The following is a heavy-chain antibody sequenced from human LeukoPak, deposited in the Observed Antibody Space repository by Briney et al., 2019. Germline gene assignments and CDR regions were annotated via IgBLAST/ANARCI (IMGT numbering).Heavy chain of an antibody. J-gene: IGHJ4*02. CDR3: ARDLGATIFDFDY. CDR1: GSTFSYYA. D-gene: IGHD1-26*01. V-gene: IGHV3-48*01. CDR2: ISYHGRTT. Sequence: GGSLRLSCAASGSTFSYYAMNWVRQAPGKGLEWISYISYHGRTTYYADSVRGRFAISRDNAKNSLYLQMNSLRVEDTAVYYCARDLGATIFDFDYWGQGTLVTVSS.